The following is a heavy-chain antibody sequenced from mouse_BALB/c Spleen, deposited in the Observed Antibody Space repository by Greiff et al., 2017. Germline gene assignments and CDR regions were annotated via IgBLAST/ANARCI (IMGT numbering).Heavy chain of an antibody. Sequence: VQLQQSGAELARPGASVKMSCKASGYTFTSYTMHWVKPRPGQGLEWIGYINPSSGYTNYNQKFKDKATLTADKSSSTAYMQLSSLTSEDSAVYYCARGDYYAMDYWGQGTSVTVSS. CDR2: INPSSGYT. CDR1: GYTFTSYT. CDR3: ARGDYYAMDY. J-gene: IGHJ4*01. V-gene: IGHV1-4*01.